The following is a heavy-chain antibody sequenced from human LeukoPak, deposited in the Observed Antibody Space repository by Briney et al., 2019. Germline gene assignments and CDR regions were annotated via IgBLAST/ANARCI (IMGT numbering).Heavy chain of an antibody. CDR1: GLIFSSYW. J-gene: IGHJ3*02. Sequence: PGGSLRLSCAASGLIFSSYWMSWVRQAPGKGLEWVANIKKDGSEMYYADSVKGRFTISRDNAKNSLYLQMNSLRADDTAVYHCARQETSSYDGAFDIWGQGTMVTVSS. CDR3: ARQETSSYDGAFDI. D-gene: IGHD1-26*01. CDR2: IKKDGSEM. V-gene: IGHV3-7*01.